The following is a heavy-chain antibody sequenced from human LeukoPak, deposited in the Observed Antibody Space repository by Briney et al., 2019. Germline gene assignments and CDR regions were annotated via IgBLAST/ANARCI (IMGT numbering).Heavy chain of an antibody. CDR3: AIDKLEDFDY. CDR1: AYAFTSYY. D-gene: IGHD6-6*01. J-gene: IGHJ4*02. CDR2: INPSGGST. Sequence: ASVKVSCKASAYAFTSYYMHWVRQAPGQGLEWMGIINPSGGSTSYAQKFQGRVTMTRDTSTSTVYMELSSLRSEDTAVYYCAIDKLEDFDYWGQGTLVTVSS. V-gene: IGHV1-46*01.